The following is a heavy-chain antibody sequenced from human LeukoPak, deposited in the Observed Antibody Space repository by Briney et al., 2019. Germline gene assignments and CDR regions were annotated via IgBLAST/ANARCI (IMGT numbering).Heavy chain of an antibody. CDR3: TTDQITYSSSSDY. V-gene: IGHV3-15*01. D-gene: IGHD6-13*01. CDR1: GFTFSNAW. J-gene: IGHJ4*02. Sequence: GGSLRLSCAASGFTFSNAWMSWFRQAPGKGLEWVGRIKSKTDGGTTDYAAPVKGRFTISRDDSKNTLYLQMNSLKTEDTAVYYCTTDQITYSSSSDYWGQGTLVTVSS. CDR2: IKSKTDGGTT.